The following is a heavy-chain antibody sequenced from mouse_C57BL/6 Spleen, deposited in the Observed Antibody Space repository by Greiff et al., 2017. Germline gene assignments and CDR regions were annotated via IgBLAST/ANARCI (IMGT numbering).Heavy chain of an antibody. D-gene: IGHD4-1*01. J-gene: IGHJ2*01. CDR2: ISSGGSYT. CDR1: GFTFSSYG. V-gene: IGHV5-6*01. Sequence: EVQVVESGGDLVKPGGSLKLSCAASGFTFSSYGMSWVRQTPDKRLEWIATISSGGSYTYYPDSVKGRSTISRDNAKNTLYLQLSSLKSEDTAMYYCARETGTCFAYWGQGTTLTVSA. CDR3: ARETGTCFAY.